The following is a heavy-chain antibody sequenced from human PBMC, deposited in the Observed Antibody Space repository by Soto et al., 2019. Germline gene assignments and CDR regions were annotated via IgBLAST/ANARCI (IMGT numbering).Heavy chain of an antibody. CDR1: GFTFSSYA. Sequence: EVQLLESGGGLVQPGGSLRLSCAASGFTFSSYAMSWVRQAPGKGLEWVSAISGSGGSTYYADSVKGRFTISRDNSKNTLYLQMNSLRAEDTAVYYCAKVSGSSSWLHTGFDYWGQGILVTVSS. J-gene: IGHJ4*02. CDR2: ISGSGGST. CDR3: AKVSGSSSWLHTGFDY. V-gene: IGHV3-23*01. D-gene: IGHD6-13*01.